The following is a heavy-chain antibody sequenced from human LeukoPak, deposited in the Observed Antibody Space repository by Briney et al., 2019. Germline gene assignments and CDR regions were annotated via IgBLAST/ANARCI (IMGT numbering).Heavy chain of an antibody. CDR3: AREQWLTPGVQEGAFDI. D-gene: IGHD6-19*01. CDR1: GGSFSGYY. CDR2: INHSGST. Sequence: PSETLSLTCAVYGGSFSGYYWSWIRQPPGKGLEWIGEINHSGSTNYNPSLKDRVTISVDTSKNQFSLKLSSVTAADTAVYYCAREQWLTPGVQEGAFDIWGQGTMVTVSS. V-gene: IGHV4-34*01. J-gene: IGHJ3*02.